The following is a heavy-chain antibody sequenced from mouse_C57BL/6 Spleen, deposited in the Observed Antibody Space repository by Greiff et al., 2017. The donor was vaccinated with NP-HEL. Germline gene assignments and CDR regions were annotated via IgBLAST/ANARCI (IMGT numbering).Heavy chain of an antibody. CDR3: ARGGDYDDPYYAMDY. Sequence: VQLQQPGAELVMPGASVKLSCKASGYTFTSYWMHWVKQRPGQGLEWIGEIDPSDSYTNYNQKFKGKSTLTVDKSSSTAYMQLSSLTSEDSAVYYCARGGDYDDPYYAMDYWGQGTSATVSS. D-gene: IGHD2-4*01. CDR2: IDPSDSYT. V-gene: IGHV1-69*01. CDR1: GYTFTSYW. J-gene: IGHJ4*01.